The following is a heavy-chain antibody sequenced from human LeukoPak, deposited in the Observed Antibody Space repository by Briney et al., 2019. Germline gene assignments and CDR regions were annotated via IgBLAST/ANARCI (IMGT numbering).Heavy chain of an antibody. D-gene: IGHD5-12*01. J-gene: IGHJ3*01. CDR2: ICCGGTT. CDR3: ARPRGYTFDAFDV. V-gene: IGHV4-34*01. Sequence: SETLSLTCAVYGGSFSGYYWSWIRQPPGKGLEWIGSICCGGTTYYTPSLKSRISLSVDTSKSLFSLKLSSVTAADTAVYYCARPRGYTFDAFDVWGQGTMVTVSS. CDR1: GGSFSGYY.